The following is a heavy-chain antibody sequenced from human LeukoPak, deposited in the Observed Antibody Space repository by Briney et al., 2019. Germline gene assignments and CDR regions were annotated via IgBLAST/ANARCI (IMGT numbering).Heavy chain of an antibody. CDR3: ASLDCSSTSCYVETFDY. CDR2: ISYDGSNK. V-gene: IGHV3-30*03. Sequence: QPGRSLRLSCAASGFPFSSYGMHWVRQAPGKGLEWVAVISYDGSNKYYADSVKGRFTISRDNSKNTLYLQMNSLRAEDTAVYYCASLDCSSTSCYVETFDYWGQGTLVTVSS. CDR1: GFPFSSYG. D-gene: IGHD2-2*01. J-gene: IGHJ4*02.